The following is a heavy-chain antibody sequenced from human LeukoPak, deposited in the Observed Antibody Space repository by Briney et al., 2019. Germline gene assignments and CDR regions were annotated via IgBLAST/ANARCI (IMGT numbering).Heavy chain of an antibody. Sequence: PSETLSLTSTVSSGSISTSNYYSGCARHPPGKALERLGNIFYSGSTYYSPSLKSRATISLDTSRNQFSLKLSSVTAADTAVYYCARNVETAMVTFDYWGQGTLVTVSS. CDR2: IFYSGST. CDR1: SGSISTSNYY. V-gene: IGHV4-39*07. CDR3: ARNVETAMVTFDY. J-gene: IGHJ4*02. D-gene: IGHD5-18*01.